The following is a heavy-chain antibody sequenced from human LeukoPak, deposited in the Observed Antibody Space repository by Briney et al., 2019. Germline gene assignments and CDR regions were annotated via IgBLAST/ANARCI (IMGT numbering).Heavy chain of an antibody. CDR3: ARDLEGPSYY. J-gene: IGHJ4*02. V-gene: IGHV3-7*01. Sequence: GGSLRLSCAASGFTFTDYYMSWIRQAPGKGLEWLANIKPDGSEKYFVDSVKGRFTISRDNAKNSLYLQMNSLRAEDTAVYYCARDLEGPSYYRGQGTLVTVSS. D-gene: IGHD1-1*01. CDR1: GFTFTDYY. CDR2: IKPDGSEK.